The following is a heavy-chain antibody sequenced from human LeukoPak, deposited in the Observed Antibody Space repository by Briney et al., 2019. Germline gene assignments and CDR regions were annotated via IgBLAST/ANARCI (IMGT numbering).Heavy chain of an antibody. D-gene: IGHD6-25*01. J-gene: IGHJ5*02. CDR1: GFTFSYFD. CDR2: ISGGSISK. Sequence: GGSLRLSCATSGFTFSYFDMNWVRQAPGRGLEWVAYISGGSISKYYAESVKGRFTISRDNANKSLFLQMNSLRDEDTAVYYCARPRGSGWFETWGQGTQVTVSS. V-gene: IGHV3-48*02. CDR3: ARPRGSGWFET.